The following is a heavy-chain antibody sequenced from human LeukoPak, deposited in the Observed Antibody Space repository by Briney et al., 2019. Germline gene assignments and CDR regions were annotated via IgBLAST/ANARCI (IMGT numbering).Heavy chain of an antibody. Sequence: SETLSLTCTVSGGSISNYYXSWXXXXXXXXXXXXGYXYYSGSTNXXPSLKSRVTXXVDTSTNQPSLKLSSVTAADTAVYYCARHFADDFWSGYGYWGQGILVTVSS. CDR2: XYYSGST. CDR3: ARHFADDFWSGYGY. J-gene: IGHJ4*02. CDR1: GGSISNYY. D-gene: IGHD3-3*01. V-gene: IGHV4-59*08.